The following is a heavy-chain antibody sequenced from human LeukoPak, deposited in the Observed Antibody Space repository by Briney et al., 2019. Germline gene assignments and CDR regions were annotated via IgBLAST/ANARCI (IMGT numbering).Heavy chain of an antibody. V-gene: IGHV3-23*01. CDR1: RFTFSTFV. D-gene: IGHD2-2*03. J-gene: IGHJ4*02. CDR2: ISDSGDTT. CDR3: AKDGFLAATVTD. Sequence: GGSLRLSCAASRFTFSTFVMNWVRQAPGKGLEWVSGISDSGDTTYYADSVKGRFTIYRDNSKDTVHLQMNSLRVDDTAVYFCAKDGFLAATVTDWGQGTLVTVSS.